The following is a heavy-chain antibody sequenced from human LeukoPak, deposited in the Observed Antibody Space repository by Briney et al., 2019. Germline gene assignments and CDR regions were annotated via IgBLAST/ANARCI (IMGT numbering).Heavy chain of an antibody. CDR1: GFTFSLNG. V-gene: IGHV3-23*01. CDR2: INDYGGST. D-gene: IGHD3-10*01. J-gene: IGHJ4*02. Sequence: GGSLRLSCAASGFTFSLNGMTWVRQAPGKGLQGVASINDYGGSTYYADSVKGRFTISRDNSRNTLYLQMNRLRAEDTAVYYCAKKFRVRGLISNLGHFDSWGQGTLVTVSS. CDR3: AKKFRVRGLISNLGHFDS.